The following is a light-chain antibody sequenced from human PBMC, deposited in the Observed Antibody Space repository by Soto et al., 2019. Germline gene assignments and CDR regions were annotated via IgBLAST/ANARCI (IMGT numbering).Light chain of an antibody. J-gene: IGKJ1*01. CDR2: QTS. V-gene: IGKV3D-11*01. Sequence: LVNTGSRQTLSPAPRRIVTLYSMASQYINTRLAWYQHRPCQAPRLLIYQTSIRAAGIPARFSASGPGTDFNITIRALHSDDFALYYCDRRQRGPRTFGQGTKVDIK. CDR1: QYINTR. CDR3: DRRQRGPRT.